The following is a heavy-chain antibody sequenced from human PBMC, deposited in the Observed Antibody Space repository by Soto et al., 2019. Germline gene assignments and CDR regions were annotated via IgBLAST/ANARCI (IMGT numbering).Heavy chain of an antibody. J-gene: IGHJ4*02. CDR3: ARGRYGDY. CDR1: GYGFTTYG. CDR2: ISAHNGNT. D-gene: IGHD1-1*01. Sequence: QVHLVQSGAEVKKPGASVKVSCKGSGYGFTTYGITWVRQAPGQGLEWMAWISAHNGNTNYAQKLQGRVTVTRDTSTSTAYMELRSLRSDNTDVDYCARGRYGDYWGQGALVTVSS. V-gene: IGHV1-18*01.